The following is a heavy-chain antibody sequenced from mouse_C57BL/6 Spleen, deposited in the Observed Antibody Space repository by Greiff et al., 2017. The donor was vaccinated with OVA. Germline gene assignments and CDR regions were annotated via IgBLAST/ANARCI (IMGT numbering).Heavy chain of an antibody. J-gene: IGHJ1*03. Sequence: QVQLQQPGAELVKPGASVKLSCKASGYTFTSYWMQWVKQRPGQGLAWIGEIDPSDSYTNYNQKFKGKATLTVDTSSSTAYMQLSSLTSEDSAVYYCASYYDYGWYFDVWGTGTTVTVSS. V-gene: IGHV1-50*01. CDR3: ASYYDYGWYFDV. CDR1: GYTFTSYW. D-gene: IGHD2-4*01. CDR2: IDPSDSYT.